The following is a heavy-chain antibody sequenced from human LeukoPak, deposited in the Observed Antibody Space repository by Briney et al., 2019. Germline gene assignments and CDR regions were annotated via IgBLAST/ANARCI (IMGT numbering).Heavy chain of an antibody. CDR1: GFTFSSYA. CDR3: ARDSTLYCNDGSCHWGFDL. D-gene: IGHD2-15*01. Sequence: GGSLRLSCAASGFTFSSYAMHWVRQAPGKGLEWVAVISYDGSNKYYADSVKGRFTISRDNSKNTLYLQMNSLRAEDTAVCYCARDSTLYCNDGSCHWGFDLWGQGTVVTVSS. J-gene: IGHJ3*01. V-gene: IGHV3-30-3*01. CDR2: ISYDGSNK.